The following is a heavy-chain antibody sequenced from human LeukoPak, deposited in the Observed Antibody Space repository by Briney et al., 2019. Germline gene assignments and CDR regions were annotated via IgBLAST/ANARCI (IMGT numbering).Heavy chain of an antibody. D-gene: IGHD3-10*01. CDR2: IKSKTDGGTT. CDR3: TTDPYLTGDLWFGEQNWFDP. CDR1: GFTFSNAW. V-gene: IGHV3-15*01. Sequence: PGGSPRLSCAASGFTFSNAWMSWVRQAPGKGLEWVGRIKSKTDGGTTDYAAPVKGRFTISRDDSKNTLYLQMNSLKTEDTAVYYCTTDPYLTGDLWFGEQNWFDPWGQGTLVTVSS. J-gene: IGHJ5*02.